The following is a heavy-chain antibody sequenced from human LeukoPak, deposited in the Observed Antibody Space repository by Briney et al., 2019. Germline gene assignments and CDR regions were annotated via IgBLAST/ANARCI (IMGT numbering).Heavy chain of an antibody. V-gene: IGHV3-33*01. D-gene: IGHD2-2*01. CDR1: GFTFTNYG. CDR3: ARGGCRSASCYDY. J-gene: IGHJ4*02. CDR2: IYNDGSNK. Sequence: GGSLRLSCAASGFTFTNYGMHWVRQAPGKGLEWVGEIYNDGSNKYYADSVKGRFTISRDNSKNTLSLQMNSLRGEDTAVYYCARGGCRSASCYDYWGQGTLVTVSS.